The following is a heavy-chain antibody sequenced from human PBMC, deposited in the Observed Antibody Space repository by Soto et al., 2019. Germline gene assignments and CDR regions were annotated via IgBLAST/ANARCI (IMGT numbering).Heavy chain of an antibody. CDR3: AKDRGWGGAPGTLWDFDL. Sequence: EVQLVESGGGLVQPGRSLRLSCAASGFTFDDYVMHWVRQAPGKGLEWVSSISWDSGSIDYADSVKGRFTIYRDNAKNSLYLQMHSLRTEDTAFYYCAKDRGWGGAPGTLWDFDLWGPGTLVTVSS. J-gene: IGHJ2*01. D-gene: IGHD6-13*01. V-gene: IGHV3-9*01. CDR1: GFTFDDYV. CDR2: ISWDSGSI.